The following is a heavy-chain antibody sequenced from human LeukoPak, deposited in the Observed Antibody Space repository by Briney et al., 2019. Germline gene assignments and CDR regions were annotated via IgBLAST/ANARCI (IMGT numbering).Heavy chain of an antibody. J-gene: IGHJ4*02. Sequence: SETLSLTCAVSGYSISSGYYWGWVRQPPGEGLEWIGSIYHSGNSYYNPSLRSRVTISVDTSKNQFFLKVSSVTAADTAVYYCARRAGSGWPTFDYWGQGTLDTVSS. D-gene: IGHD6-19*01. CDR3: ARRAGSGWPTFDY. CDR1: GYSISSGYY. V-gene: IGHV4-38-2*01. CDR2: IYHSGNS.